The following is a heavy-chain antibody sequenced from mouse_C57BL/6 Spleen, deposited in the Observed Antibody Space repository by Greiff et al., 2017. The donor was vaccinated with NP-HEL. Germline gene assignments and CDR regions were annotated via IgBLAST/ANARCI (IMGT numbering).Heavy chain of an antibody. CDR1: GFSLTSYG. J-gene: IGHJ1*03. Sequence: QVQLQQSGPGLVQPSQSLSITCTVSGFSLTSYGVHWVRQSPGTGLEWLGVIWRGGSTDYNAAFMSRLSITKDNSKSQVFFKMNSLQADDTAIYYCAKNYYDYDEYFDVWGTGTTVTVSS. CDR2: IWRGGST. D-gene: IGHD2-4*01. CDR3: AKNYYDYDEYFDV. V-gene: IGHV2-5*01.